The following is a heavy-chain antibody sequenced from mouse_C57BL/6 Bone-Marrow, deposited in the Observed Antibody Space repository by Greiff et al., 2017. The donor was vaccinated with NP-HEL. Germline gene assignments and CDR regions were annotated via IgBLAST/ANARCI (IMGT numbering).Heavy chain of an antibody. V-gene: IGHV1-69*01. D-gene: IGHD2-3*01. CDR2: IDPSDSYT. Sequence: QVQLQQPGAELVMPGASVKLSCKASGYTFTSYWMHWVKQRPGQGLEWIGEIDPSDSYTNYNQKFKGKSTLTVDKSSSTAYMQLSSLTSEDSAVYYCAREDGYYVDYFDYWGQGTTLTVSS. CDR1: GYTFTSYW. CDR3: AREDGYYVDYFDY. J-gene: IGHJ2*01.